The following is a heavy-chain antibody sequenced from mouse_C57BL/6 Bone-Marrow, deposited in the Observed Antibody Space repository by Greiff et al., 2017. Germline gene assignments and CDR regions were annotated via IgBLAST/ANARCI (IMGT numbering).Heavy chain of an antibody. CDR2: IDPENGDT. Sequence: EVQLQQSGAELVRPGASVKLSCTASGFNIKDDYMHWVKQRPEQGLEWIGWIDPENGDTEYASKFQGKATITADTSSNTAYLQLSSLTSEDTAVYYCTTWGGLLPDYWGQGTTLTVSS. CDR3: TTWGGLLPDY. D-gene: IGHD2-3*01. CDR1: GFNIKDDY. V-gene: IGHV14-4*01. J-gene: IGHJ2*01.